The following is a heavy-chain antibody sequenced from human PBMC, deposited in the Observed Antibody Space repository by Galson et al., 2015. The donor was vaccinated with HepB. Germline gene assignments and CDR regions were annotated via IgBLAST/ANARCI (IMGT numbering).Heavy chain of an antibody. J-gene: IGHJ6*02. CDR2: ISGSGGST. V-gene: IGHV3-23*01. Sequence: SLRLSCAASGFTFSSYAMSWVRQAPGKGLEWVSAISGSGGSTYYADSVKGRFTISRDNSKNTLYLQMNSLRAEDTAVYYCAKGNWNDEVDYYYYGMDVWGQGTMVTVSS. CDR1: GFTFSSYA. D-gene: IGHD1-1*01. CDR3: AKGNWNDEVDYYYYGMDV.